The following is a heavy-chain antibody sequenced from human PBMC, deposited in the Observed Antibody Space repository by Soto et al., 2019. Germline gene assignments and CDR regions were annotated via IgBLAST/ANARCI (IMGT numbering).Heavy chain of an antibody. CDR1: GFTFSSYS. J-gene: IGHJ4*02. D-gene: IGHD1-7*01. CDR2: ISSSSSFI. V-gene: IGHV3-21*01. Sequence: EVQLLESGGGLVKPGGSLRLSCTASGFTFSSYSMNWVRRAPGKGLEWVSSISSSSSFIYSAGSVKGRFTISRDNAKNSLYLQMNSLRAEDTAVYYWAVGEETGTPYFGNWGQGTRVTVSS. CDR3: AVGEETGTPYFGN.